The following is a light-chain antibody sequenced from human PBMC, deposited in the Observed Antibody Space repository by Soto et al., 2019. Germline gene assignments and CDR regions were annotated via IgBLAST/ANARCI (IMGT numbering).Light chain of an antibody. CDR3: QQYDTYPLT. V-gene: IGKV1-5*01. Sequence: DIQMTQSPSTLSASVGDRVTITCRASQSISGWLAWYQQKPGKAPKLLIYDVSSLESGVPSRFSGSGSGTEFSFIISSLQPDDFATYYCQQYDTYPLTVGGGTKVEIK. CDR2: DVS. J-gene: IGKJ4*01. CDR1: QSISGW.